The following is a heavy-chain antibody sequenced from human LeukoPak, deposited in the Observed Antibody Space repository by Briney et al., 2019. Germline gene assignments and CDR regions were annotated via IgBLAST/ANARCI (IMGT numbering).Heavy chain of an antibody. V-gene: IGHV3-21*01. Sequence: GGSLRLSCAASGFTFSTYTMNWVRQAPGKGLEWVSSISSRSSYIYYADSVKGRFTISRDNAKSSLYLQMNSLRAEDSAVYYCARYCTFRTCSGTKFDSWGQGTLVTVSS. D-gene: IGHD1-1*01. J-gene: IGHJ4*02. CDR1: GFTFSTYT. CDR3: ARYCTFRTCSGTKFDS. CDR2: ISSRSSYI.